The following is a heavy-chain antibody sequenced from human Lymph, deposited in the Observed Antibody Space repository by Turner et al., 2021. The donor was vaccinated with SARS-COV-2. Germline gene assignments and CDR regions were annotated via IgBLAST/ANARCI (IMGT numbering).Heavy chain of an antibody. J-gene: IGHJ5*02. Sequence: QVQLVQSGAEVKKPWAAVKVSCKVSGYTLPELSMHWVRQTPGKGLEWMGGFDPEDGETIYAQNFQGRVTMTEDTSTDTAYMDLSSLRSEDTAVYYCATAPAAVVTGWFDPWGQGTLVTVSS. CDR1: GYTLPELS. CDR2: FDPEDGET. V-gene: IGHV1-24*01. CDR3: ATAPAAVVTGWFDP. D-gene: IGHD2-15*01.